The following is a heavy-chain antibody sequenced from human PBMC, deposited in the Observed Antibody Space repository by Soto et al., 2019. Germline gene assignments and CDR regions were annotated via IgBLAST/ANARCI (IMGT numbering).Heavy chain of an antibody. CDR1: GFTFSSYA. J-gene: IGHJ4*02. CDR3: ARDQHYGDFPFDY. Sequence: QVQLVESGGGVVQPGRSLRLSCAASGFTFSSYAMHWVRQAPGKGLEWVAVISYDGSNKYYADSVKGRFTISRDNSKNTLYLQMNSLRAEDTAVYYCARDQHYGDFPFDYWGQGTLVTVSS. V-gene: IGHV3-30-3*01. D-gene: IGHD4-17*01. CDR2: ISYDGSNK.